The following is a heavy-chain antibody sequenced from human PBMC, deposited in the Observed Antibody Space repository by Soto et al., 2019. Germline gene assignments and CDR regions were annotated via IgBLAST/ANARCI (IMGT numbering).Heavy chain of an antibody. CDR3: AGDLRIAARGHNWFDP. J-gene: IGHJ5*02. V-gene: IGHV1-2*02. Sequence: ASLKVSCKASVYTFTGSYMHWVGQAPGQGLEGMGWINPNSGGTNDAQKFEGRVTMTRDTSISTAYMELSRLRSDDTAVYYCAGDLRIAARGHNWFDPWGQGTLVTVSS. D-gene: IGHD6-13*01. CDR1: VYTFTGSY. CDR2: INPNSGGT.